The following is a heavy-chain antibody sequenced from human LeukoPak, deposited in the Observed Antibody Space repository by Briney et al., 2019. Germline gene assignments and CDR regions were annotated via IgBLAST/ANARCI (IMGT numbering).Heavy chain of an antibody. D-gene: IGHD6-13*01. J-gene: IGHJ5*02. Sequence: ASVKVSCKASGYTFTSYGVSWVRQAPGQGLEWMGWISAYNGNTNYAQKLQGRVTMTTDTSTSTAYMELRSLRSDDTAVYYCARDATAAAGTSWFDPWGQGTLVTVSS. CDR2: ISAYNGNT. CDR3: ARDATAAAGTSWFDP. V-gene: IGHV1-18*01. CDR1: GYTFTSYG.